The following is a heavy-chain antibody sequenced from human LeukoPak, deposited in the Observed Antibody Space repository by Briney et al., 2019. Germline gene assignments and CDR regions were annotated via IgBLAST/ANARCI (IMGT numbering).Heavy chain of an antibody. CDR1: GFTFSNYA. CDR3: AREGVFH. J-gene: IGHJ4*02. V-gene: IGHV3-64D*06. CDR2: ITSNGEST. Sequence: PGGSLRLSCSASGFTFSNYAMLWVRQAPGKGLEYVSVITSNGESTDYADSVKGRFTISRDNSKITLYLQMSSLRTEDTAVYYCAREGVFHWGQGTLVTVSS.